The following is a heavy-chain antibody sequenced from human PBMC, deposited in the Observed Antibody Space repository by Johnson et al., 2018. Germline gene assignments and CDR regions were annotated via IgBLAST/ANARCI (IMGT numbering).Heavy chain of an antibody. CDR2: ISNSGDTT. V-gene: IGHV3-23*04. Sequence: VQLVESGGELVQPGGSLRLSCAASGFTFSSYAMTWVRQAPAKGLEWVSVISNSGDTTYYADSVKGRFLISSDNSKNTLYLQMNSLRAEDTAVYYCAREAGYNPISMTVDDAFDFWGQGTTVTVSS. CDR3: AREAGYNPISMTVDDAFDF. J-gene: IGHJ3*01. D-gene: IGHD5-18*01. CDR1: GFTFSSYA.